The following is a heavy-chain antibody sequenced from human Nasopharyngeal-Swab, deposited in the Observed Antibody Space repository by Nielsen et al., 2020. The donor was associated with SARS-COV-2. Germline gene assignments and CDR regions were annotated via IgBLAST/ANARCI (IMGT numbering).Heavy chain of an antibody. V-gene: IGHV3-30*04. J-gene: IGHJ6*02. CDR1: GFTFTTYT. D-gene: IGHD2-15*01. Sequence: GESLKISCAASGFTFTTYTMHWVRQAPGKGLQWVALISYVRSNEYYADSVKGRFTISRDNAKNSLYLQMNSLRAEDTAVYYCARDFSAPLLAFYYYYGMDVWGQGTTVTVSS. CDR2: ISYVRSNE. CDR3: ARDFSAPLLAFYYYYGMDV.